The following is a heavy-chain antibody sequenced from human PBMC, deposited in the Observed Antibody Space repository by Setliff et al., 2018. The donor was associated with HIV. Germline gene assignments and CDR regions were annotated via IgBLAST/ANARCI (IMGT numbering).Heavy chain of an antibody. CDR2: ISSSGSYI. CDR3: AAVFTGEPGAYMDV. J-gene: IGHJ6*03. V-gene: IGHV3-21*01. CDR1: GFTFITST. D-gene: IGHD1-26*01. Sequence: SGGSLRLSCAVSGFTFITSTMNWVRQAPGKGLEWVASISSSGSYIHYADSVKGRFTISRDNAKNSQYLLTSDLRAEDTAVYYCAAVFTGEPGAYMDVWGRGTTVTVSS.